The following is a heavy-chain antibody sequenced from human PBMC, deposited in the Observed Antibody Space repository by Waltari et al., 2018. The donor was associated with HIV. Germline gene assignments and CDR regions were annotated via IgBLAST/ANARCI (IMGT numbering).Heavy chain of an antibody. Sequence: QLQLQESGPGLVKPSETLSLTCTVSGGSITTSTYYWGWIRQPPGQGLEWIGSMFYSCRTDYNPSLKRRVTISADTAKNHFSLKLGSVTAADSAVYYWARHGENLGPFRPWGQGTLVTVSS. CDR3: ARHGENLGPFRP. CDR2: MFYSCRT. D-gene: IGHD7-27*01. CDR1: GGSITTSTYY. V-gene: IGHV4-39*01. J-gene: IGHJ5*02.